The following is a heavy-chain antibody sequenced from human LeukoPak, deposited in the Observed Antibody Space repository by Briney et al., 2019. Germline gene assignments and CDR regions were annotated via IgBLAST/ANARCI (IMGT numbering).Heavy chain of an antibody. D-gene: IGHD3-10*01. Sequence: SEPVSLTCTVSGDSISSTSYYWGWIRQPPGKGLEWIGSIYYSGSTYHNPSLKSRVTISVDTSKNQLSLKLSSVTAADTAVYYCARHLGSGSYLISNWFDPWGQGTLVTVSS. V-gene: IGHV4-39*01. CDR2: IYYSGST. J-gene: IGHJ5*02. CDR1: GDSISSTSYY. CDR3: ARHLGSGSYLISNWFDP.